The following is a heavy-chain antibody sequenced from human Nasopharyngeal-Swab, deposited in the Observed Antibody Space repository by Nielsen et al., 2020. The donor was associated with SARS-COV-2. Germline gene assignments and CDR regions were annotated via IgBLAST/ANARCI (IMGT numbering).Heavy chain of an antibody. CDR3: ARRVYDSGEEFDP. D-gene: IGHD3-10*01. J-gene: IGHJ5*02. CDR2: IDPSDSYT. Sequence: VRQMPGKGLEWMGRIDPSDSYTNYSPSFQGHVTISADKSISTAYLQWSSLKASDTAMYYCARRVYDSGEEFDPWGQGTLVTVSS. V-gene: IGHV5-10-1*01.